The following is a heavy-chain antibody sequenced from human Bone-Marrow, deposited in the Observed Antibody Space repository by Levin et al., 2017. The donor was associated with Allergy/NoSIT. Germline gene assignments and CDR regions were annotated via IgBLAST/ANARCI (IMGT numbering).Heavy chain of an antibody. V-gene: IGHV3-21*01. CDR3: ARFAATVTPPLYGMDG. CDR1: GFTFSSYS. J-gene: IGHJ6*02. Sequence: ASVKVSCAASGFTFSSYSMNWVRQAPGKGLEWVSSISSSSSYIYYADSVKGRFTISRDNAKNSLYLQMNSLRAEDTAVYYCARFAATVTPPLYGMDGWGQGTTVTVSS. D-gene: IGHD4-17*01. CDR2: ISSSSSYI.